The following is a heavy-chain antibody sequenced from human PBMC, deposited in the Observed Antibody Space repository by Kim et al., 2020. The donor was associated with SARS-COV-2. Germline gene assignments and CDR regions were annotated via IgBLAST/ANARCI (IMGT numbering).Heavy chain of an antibody. D-gene: IGHD1-7*01. CDR3: AKSELRGLYYYYGMDV. J-gene: IGHJ6*02. CDR1: GITFSSYG. V-gene: IGHV3-30*18. CDR2: ISYDGSNK. Sequence: GGSLRLSCAASGITFSSYGMHWVRQAPGKGLEWVAVISYDGSNKYYADSVKGRFTISRDNSKNTLYLQMNSLRAEDTAVYYCAKSELRGLYYYYGMDVWGQGTTVTVSS.